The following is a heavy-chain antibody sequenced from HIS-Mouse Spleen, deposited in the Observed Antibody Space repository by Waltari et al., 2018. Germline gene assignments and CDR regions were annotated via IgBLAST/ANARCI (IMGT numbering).Heavy chain of an antibody. CDR3: ARKRTASGWFDP. V-gene: IGHV4-39*01. Sequence: QLQLQESGPGLVKPSETLSLTCSVSGGSISRHSYYWGWIRQPPGKGLEWIGSLYYSGSTYYNPSLKRRVTISVDTSKNQFSLKLSSVTAADTAVYYCARKRTASGWFDPWGQGTLVTVSS. J-gene: IGHJ5*02. CDR1: GGSISRHSYY. CDR2: LYYSGST. D-gene: IGHD2-21*02.